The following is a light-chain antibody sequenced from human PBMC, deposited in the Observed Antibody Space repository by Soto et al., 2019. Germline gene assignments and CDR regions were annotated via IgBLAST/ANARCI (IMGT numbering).Light chain of an antibody. J-gene: IGKJ1*01. CDR2: GAS. CDR3: QQYGSSPAT. CDR1: QTINNN. V-gene: IGKV3-15*01. Sequence: VMTQAPATLSVSPGERATLSCRASQTINNNVAWYQLKDGQVPRLLIYGASTRATDVPARFSGSGSGTEFTLTISSLQSEDFAEYHCQQYGSSPATFGQGTKVDIK.